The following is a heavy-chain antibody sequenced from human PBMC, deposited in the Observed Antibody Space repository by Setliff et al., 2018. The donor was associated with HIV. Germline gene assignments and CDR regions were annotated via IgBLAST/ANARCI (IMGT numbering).Heavy chain of an antibody. CDR1: GGSISSSTYY. CDR2: IYYSGGT. D-gene: IGHD6-19*01. V-gene: IGHV4-39*07. Sequence: SETLSLTCTVSGGSISSSTYYWGWVRQPPGKGLEWIGTIYYSGGTYYKSSLKSRVIISLDTSKNHFSLNLRSVTAADTAVYYCARGRLSGYSSGWYRGVDYWGQGTLVTVSS. CDR3: ARGRLSGYSSGWYRGVDY. J-gene: IGHJ4*02.